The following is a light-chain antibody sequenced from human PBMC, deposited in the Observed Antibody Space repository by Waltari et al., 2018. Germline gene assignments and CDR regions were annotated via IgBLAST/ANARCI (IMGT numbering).Light chain of an antibody. CDR1: SSDVGGYNY. Sequence: QSALTQPRSVSGSPGQSVTISCTGTSSDVGGYNYVSWYQQHPGKAPKLMIPDVNKWPSGVPDRFSGSKSGNTASLTISGLQAEDEADYYCCSYAGSYIFGVFGGGTKLTVL. J-gene: IGLJ2*01. CDR2: DVN. V-gene: IGLV2-11*01. CDR3: CSYAGSYIFGV.